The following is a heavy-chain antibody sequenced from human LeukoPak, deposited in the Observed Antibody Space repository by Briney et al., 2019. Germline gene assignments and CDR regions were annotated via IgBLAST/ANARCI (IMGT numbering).Heavy chain of an antibody. D-gene: IGHD3-16*01. CDR1: GGSFSGYY. CDR3: ARAIPRSVYDYVWGRSVEYYYYYYMDV. Sequence: PSETLSLTCAVYGGSFSGYYWSWIRQPPGKGLEWIGEINHSGSTNYNPSLKSRVTISVDTSKNQFSLRLSSVTAADTAVYYCARAIPRSVYDYVWGRSVEYYYYYYMDVWGKGTTVTVSS. J-gene: IGHJ6*03. CDR2: INHSGST. V-gene: IGHV4-34*01.